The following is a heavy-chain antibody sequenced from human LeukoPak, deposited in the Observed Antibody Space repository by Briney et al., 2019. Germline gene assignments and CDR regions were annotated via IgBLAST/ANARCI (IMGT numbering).Heavy chain of an antibody. Sequence: SQTLSLTCAVSGRSISSGGYSWSWIRQPPGMGLVWIGYIYHSGSTYYNPSLKSRVTISVDRSKNQFSLKLSSVTAADTAVYYCARGLGSLLGGHAFDIWGQGTMVTVSS. CDR1: GRSISSGGYS. V-gene: IGHV4-30-2*01. CDR2: IYHSGST. CDR3: ARGLGSLLGGHAFDI. D-gene: IGHD1-26*01. J-gene: IGHJ3*02.